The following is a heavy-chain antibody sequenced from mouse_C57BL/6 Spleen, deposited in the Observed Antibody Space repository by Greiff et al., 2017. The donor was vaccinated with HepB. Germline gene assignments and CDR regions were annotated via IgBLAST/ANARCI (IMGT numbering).Heavy chain of an antibody. CDR2: IWSGGST. V-gene: IGHV2-2*01. Sequence: VKLQQSGPGLVQPSQSLSITSTVSGFSLTSYGVHWVRQSPGKGLEWLGVIWSGGSTDYNAAFISRLSISKDNSKSQVFFKMNSLQADDTAIYYCARPSSLARNSPYWYFDVWGTGTTVTVSS. CDR1: GFSLTSYG. J-gene: IGHJ1*03. D-gene: IGHD3-1*01. CDR3: ARPSSLARNSPYWYFDV.